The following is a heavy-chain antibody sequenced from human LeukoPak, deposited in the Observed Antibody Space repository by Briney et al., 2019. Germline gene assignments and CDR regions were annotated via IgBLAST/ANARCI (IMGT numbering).Heavy chain of an antibody. Sequence: SGGSLRLSCAASGFTFSSYSMNWVRQAPGKGLEWVSSISSSSSYIYYADSVKGRFTISRDNAKNSLYLHMSSLRTEDTAVYYCARDLSASSSGWYYDNWGQGTLVTVSS. CDR1: GFTFSSYS. CDR2: ISSSSSYI. J-gene: IGHJ4*02. D-gene: IGHD6-19*01. V-gene: IGHV3-21*01. CDR3: ARDLSASSSGWYYDN.